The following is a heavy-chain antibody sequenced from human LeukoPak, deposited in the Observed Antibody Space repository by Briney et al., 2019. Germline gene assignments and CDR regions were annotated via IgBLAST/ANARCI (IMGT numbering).Heavy chain of an antibody. Sequence: ASVKVSCKVSGYTLTELSMHWVRQAPGKGLEWMGGFDPEDGETIYAQKFQGRVTMTEDTSTDTAYMELSSLRSEDTAVYYCASSLDGYSSERDDDPFDYWGQGTLLTVSS. CDR3: ASSLDGYSSERDDDPFDY. CDR1: GYTLTELS. D-gene: IGHD6-19*01. V-gene: IGHV1-24*01. CDR2: FDPEDGET. J-gene: IGHJ4*02.